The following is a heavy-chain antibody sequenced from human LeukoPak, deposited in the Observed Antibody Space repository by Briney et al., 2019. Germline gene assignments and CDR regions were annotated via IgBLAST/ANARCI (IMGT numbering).Heavy chain of an antibody. CDR1: GFTFSSYA. CDR3: ARGLHDYGDYEGYYFDY. V-gene: IGHV1-46*01. D-gene: IGHD4-17*01. Sequence: GGSLRLSCAASGFTFSSYAMSWVRQAPGKGLEWMGIINPSGGSTSYAQNFQGRVTVTRDTSTSTVYMELSSLRSEDTAVYYCARGLHDYGDYEGYYFDYWGQGTLVTVSS. J-gene: IGHJ4*02. CDR2: INPSGGST.